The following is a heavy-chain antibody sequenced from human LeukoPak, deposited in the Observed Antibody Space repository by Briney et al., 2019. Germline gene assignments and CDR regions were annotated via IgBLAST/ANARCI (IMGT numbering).Heavy chain of an antibody. CDR1: GFTFSNAW. J-gene: IGHJ4*02. V-gene: IGHV3-15*01. CDR3: TTVLLRNYYDSSGYYL. Sequence: GGSLRLSCAASGFTFSNAWMSWVRQAPGKGLEWVGRTKSKTDGGTTDYAAPVKGRFTISRDDSKNTLYLQMNSLKTEDTAVYYCTTVLLRNYYDSSGYYLWGQGTLVTVSS. D-gene: IGHD3-22*01. CDR2: TKSKTDGGTT.